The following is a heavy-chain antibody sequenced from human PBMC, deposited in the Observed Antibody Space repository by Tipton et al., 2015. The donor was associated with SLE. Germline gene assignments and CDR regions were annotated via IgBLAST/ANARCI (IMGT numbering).Heavy chain of an antibody. V-gene: IGHV4-34*01. CDR2: MNHSGST. D-gene: IGHD3-3*01. Sequence: LRLSCAASGFTFSSYNMNWVRQAPGKGLEWIGEMNHSGSTNYNPSLKSRVTISVDTSKNQFSLKLSSVTAADTAVYYCARLRAVFGVVTRRNNWFDPWGQGTLVSVSS. CDR1: GFTFSSYN. J-gene: IGHJ5*02. CDR3: ARLRAVFGVVTRRNNWFDP.